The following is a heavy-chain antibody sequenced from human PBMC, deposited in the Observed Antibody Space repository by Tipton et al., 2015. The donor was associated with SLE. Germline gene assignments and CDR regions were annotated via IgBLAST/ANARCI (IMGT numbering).Heavy chain of an antibody. CDR2: INHSGST. Sequence: TLSLTCAVYGGSFSGYYWNWIRQPPGKGLEWIGEINHSGSTNYNPSLKSRVTISVDTSKNHFSLKLSSVTAADTAVYYCARTGFYYVPYFQHWGQGTLVTVSS. V-gene: IGHV4-34*01. J-gene: IGHJ1*01. CDR1: GGSFSGYY. D-gene: IGHD3-10*02. CDR3: ARTGFYYVPYFQH.